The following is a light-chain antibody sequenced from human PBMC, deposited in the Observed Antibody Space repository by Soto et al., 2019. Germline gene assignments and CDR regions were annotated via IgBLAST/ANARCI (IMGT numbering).Light chain of an antibody. J-gene: IGKJ4*02. CDR2: GAS. CDR3: QQYNKWPLT. V-gene: IGKV3-15*01. CDR1: QSVSRN. Sequence: EIVMTQSPATLSVSPGERATLSCRASQSVSRNLAWYQQKPGQAPRLLIYGASTRATDIAARISGSGSGTELTLTIGSLQSGDFAVYYCQQYNKWPLTFGGGTKVEIK.